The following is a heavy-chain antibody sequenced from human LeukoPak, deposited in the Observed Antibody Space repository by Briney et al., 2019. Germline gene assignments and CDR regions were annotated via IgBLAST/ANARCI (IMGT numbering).Heavy chain of an antibody. J-gene: IGHJ6*02. V-gene: IGHV3-15*01. D-gene: IGHD2-15*01. Sequence: GGSLRLSCAASGFTFSNAWMSWVRQAPGKGLEWVGRIKSKTDGGTTDYAAPVKGRFTISRDDSKNTLYLQMNSLKTEDTAVYYCTTPWLVDATGYYYYGMDVWGQGTTVTVSS. CDR2: IKSKTDGGTT. CDR3: TTPWLVDATGYYYYGMDV. CDR1: GFTFSNAW.